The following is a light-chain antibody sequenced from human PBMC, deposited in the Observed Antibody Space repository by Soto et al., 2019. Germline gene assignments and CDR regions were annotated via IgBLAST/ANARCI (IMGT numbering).Light chain of an antibody. V-gene: IGKV1-5*03. J-gene: IGKJ2*01. CDR1: QSISSW. Sequence: DIQMTQSPSTLSESVGDRVTITCRASQSISSWLAWYQQKPGKAPNLLIYKASSLESGVPSRFSGSGSGTEFALTITSLQPDDLATYYCQQYNSYPYTFGQGTKLEIK. CDR3: QQYNSYPYT. CDR2: KAS.